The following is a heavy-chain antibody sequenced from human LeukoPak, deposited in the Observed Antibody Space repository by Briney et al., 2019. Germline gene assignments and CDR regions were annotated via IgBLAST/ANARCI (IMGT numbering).Heavy chain of an antibody. CDR1: GFTFSSYA. V-gene: IGHV3-23*01. CDR2: ISGSAYST. J-gene: IGHJ6*03. Sequence: GGSLRLSCAASGFTFSSYAMSWVRQAPGKGLKWVSAISGSAYSTYYADSVKGRFTISRDNSKNTLYLQMNSLRAEDTAVYYCAKNIWTEMATIYYYMDVWGKGTTVTVSS. D-gene: IGHD5-24*01. CDR3: AKNIWTEMATIYYYMDV.